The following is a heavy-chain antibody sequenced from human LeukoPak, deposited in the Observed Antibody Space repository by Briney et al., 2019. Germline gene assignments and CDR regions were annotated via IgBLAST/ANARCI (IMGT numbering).Heavy chain of an antibody. CDR2: IRKKPNRYTT. CDR3: LRVSSTVAGSDYLDF. V-gene: IGHV3-72*01. CDR1: GFTFSDHF. J-gene: IGHJ4*02. D-gene: IGHD6-19*01. Sequence: GGSLRLSCEASGFTFSDHFMDWVRQAPGKGLEWVGRIRKKPNRYTTEYAASVQGKFTISRDDSRNSVYLQMNSPETEDTAVYYCLRVSSTVAGSDYLDFWGQGTPVTVSS.